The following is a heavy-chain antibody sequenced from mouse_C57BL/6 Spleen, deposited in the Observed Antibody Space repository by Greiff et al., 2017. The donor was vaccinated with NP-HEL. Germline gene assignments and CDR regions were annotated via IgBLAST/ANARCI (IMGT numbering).Heavy chain of an antibody. Sequence: VQLQQPGAELVMPGASVKLSCKASGYTFTSYWMHWVKQRPGQGLEWIGEIDPSDSYTNYNQKFKGKSTLTVDKSSSTAYMQLSSLTSEDSAVYYCATPPLITTGGYYFDYWGQGTTLTVSS. V-gene: IGHV1-69*01. D-gene: IGHD1-1*01. J-gene: IGHJ2*01. CDR3: ATPPLITTGGYYFDY. CDR1: GYTFTSYW. CDR2: IDPSDSYT.